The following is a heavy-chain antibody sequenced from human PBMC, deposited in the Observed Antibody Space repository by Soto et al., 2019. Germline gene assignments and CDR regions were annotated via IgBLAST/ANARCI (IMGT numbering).Heavy chain of an antibody. V-gene: IGHV3-21*01. D-gene: IGHD2-2*01. CDR1: GFTFSSYS. CDR3: ASRGGYCSSTSCPGWFDP. Sequence: GGSLRLSCAASGFTFSSYSMNWVRQAPGKGLEWVSVISSSSSYIYYADSVKGRFTISRDNAKNSLYLQMNSLRAEDTAVYYCASRGGYCSSTSCPGWFDPWGQGTLVTVSS. CDR2: ISSSSSYI. J-gene: IGHJ5*02.